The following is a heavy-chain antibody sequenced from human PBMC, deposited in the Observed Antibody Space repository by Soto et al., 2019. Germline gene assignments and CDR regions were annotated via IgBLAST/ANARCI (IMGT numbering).Heavy chain of an antibody. Sequence: GGSLRLSCGASGFTFRNYGMHWVRQGPGKGLEWVAIMSYDGRKQYYADSVKGRFTISRDNSKNTLYLEMNSLRVEDSAVYYCARDPGDCSSISCNPGNNWFDPWGQGTLVTASS. V-gene: IGHV3-30*03. J-gene: IGHJ5*02. CDR3: ARDPGDCSSISCNPGNNWFDP. D-gene: IGHD2-2*01. CDR1: GFTFRNYG. CDR2: MSYDGRKQ.